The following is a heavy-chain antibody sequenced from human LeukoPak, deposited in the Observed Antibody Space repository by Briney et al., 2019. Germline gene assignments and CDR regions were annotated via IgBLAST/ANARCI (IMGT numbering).Heavy chain of an antibody. V-gene: IGHV3-48*01. D-gene: IGHD2-2*01. CDR3: ARGNIGYCSSTSCYEGDY. J-gene: IGHJ4*01. CDR1: GFTFSSYS. Sequence: GGSLRLSRAASGFTFSSYSMNWVRQAPGKGLEWVSYISISSSTIYYADSVKGRFTISRDNAKNSLYLQMNSLRAEDTAVYYCARGNIGYCSSTSCYEGDYWGHGTLVTVSS. CDR2: ISISSSTI.